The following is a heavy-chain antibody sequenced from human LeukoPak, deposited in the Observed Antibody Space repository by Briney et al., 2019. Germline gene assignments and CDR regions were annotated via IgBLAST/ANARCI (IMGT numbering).Heavy chain of an antibody. J-gene: IGHJ4*02. CDR3: AKDSATGRSLSHFDY. Sequence: GGSLRLSCAASGFTVSSNYMSWVRQAPGKGLEWVSVIYSGGSTYYADSVKGRFTISRDNSKNTLYLQMNSLRAEDTALYYCAKDSATGRSLSHFDYWGQGTLVTVSS. V-gene: IGHV3-53*01. CDR1: GFTVSSNY. D-gene: IGHD1-26*01. CDR2: IYSGGST.